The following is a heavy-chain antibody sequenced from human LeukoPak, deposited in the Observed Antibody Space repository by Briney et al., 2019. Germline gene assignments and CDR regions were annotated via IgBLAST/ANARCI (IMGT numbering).Heavy chain of an antibody. J-gene: IGHJ4*02. CDR2: INPNGGGT. CDR3: ARDERYDSSGYPFDY. V-gene: IGHV1-2*02. CDR1: GYTFTGYF. D-gene: IGHD3-22*01. Sequence: ASVKVSCKASGYTFTGYFIRWVRQAPGQGLEWMGWINPNGGGTNDAQKFQGRVTMTRDTSISTAYMELSRLSSDDTAVYYCARDERYDSSGYPFDYWGQGTLVTVSS.